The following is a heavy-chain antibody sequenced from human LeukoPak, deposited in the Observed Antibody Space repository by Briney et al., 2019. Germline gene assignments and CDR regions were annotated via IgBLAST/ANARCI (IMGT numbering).Heavy chain of an antibody. J-gene: IGHJ4*02. CDR2: IRYDGSNK. CDR1: GFTFSSYG. CDR3: ARDESLTGTGLDY. D-gene: IGHD1-20*01. Sequence: GGSLRLSCAASGFTFSSYGVHWVRQAPGKGLEWVAFIRYDGSNKYYADSVKGRFTISRDNSKNTLYLQMNSLRAEDTAVYYCARDESLTGTGLDYWGQGTLVTVSS. V-gene: IGHV3-30*02.